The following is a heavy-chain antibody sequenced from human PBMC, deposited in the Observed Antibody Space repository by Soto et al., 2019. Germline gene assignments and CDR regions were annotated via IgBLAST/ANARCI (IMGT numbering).Heavy chain of an antibody. D-gene: IGHD2-15*01. CDR3: AKHPRRSYSLDFQS. Sequence: PGGSLRLSCAVSGLTFNSYAMHWVRQAPGKGLEWVAVISFDGNNKYYADSVKGRFTISRDNSKDTLFLQMNSLRAGDTAVYYCAKHPRRSYSLDFQSWGRGTVVTVSS. CDR1: GLTFNSYA. CDR2: ISFDGNNK. J-gene: IGHJ3*01. V-gene: IGHV3-30*18.